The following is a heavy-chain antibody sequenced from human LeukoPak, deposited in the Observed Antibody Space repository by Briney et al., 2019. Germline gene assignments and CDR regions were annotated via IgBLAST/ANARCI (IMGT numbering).Heavy chain of an antibody. J-gene: IGHJ5*02. CDR3: ARGAIVGDTRWFDP. D-gene: IGHD1-26*01. CDR1: GGSISSHY. CDR2: IYYSGST. Sequence: SETLSLTCTVSGGSISSHYWSWIRQPPGKGLEWIGYIYYSGSTKYNPSFKSRVTISVDTSKNQLSLKLTSVTAADTAVYYCARGAIVGDTRWFDPWGQGTLVTVSS. V-gene: IGHV4-59*11.